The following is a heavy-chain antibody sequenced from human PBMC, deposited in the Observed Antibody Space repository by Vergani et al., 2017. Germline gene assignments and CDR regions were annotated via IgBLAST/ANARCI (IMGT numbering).Heavy chain of an antibody. CDR1: GGSFTSYH. J-gene: IGHJ6*03. Sequence: QVQLQQWGGGLLKPSETLSLTCVVNGGSFTSYHWTWIRQSPGEGLEWVGDIDHTGRPDYNPSLKSRLTMSVDKSRNQFSRPLNSVTATDTAIYFCARVNTETNGHLYYYYYMDVWGQGTAVTVS. D-gene: IGHD4-11*01. CDR2: IDHTGRP. CDR3: ARVNTETNGHLYYYYYMDV. V-gene: IGHV4-34*01.